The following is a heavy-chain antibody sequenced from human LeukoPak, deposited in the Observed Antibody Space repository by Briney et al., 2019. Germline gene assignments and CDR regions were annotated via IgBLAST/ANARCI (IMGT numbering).Heavy chain of an antibody. D-gene: IGHD2-15*01. Sequence: SETLSLTCSVPGGSISSSSYYWGWIRQPPGKGLEWIWSIYYSGSTYYNPSLKSRVTISVDTSKNQFSLRLSYVTAADPAVHYCVRQHIAEGGQADHSWGQGTLVTVSS. CDR3: VRQHIAEGGQADHS. J-gene: IGHJ4*02. CDR1: GGSISSSSYY. V-gene: IGHV4-39*01. CDR2: IYYSGST.